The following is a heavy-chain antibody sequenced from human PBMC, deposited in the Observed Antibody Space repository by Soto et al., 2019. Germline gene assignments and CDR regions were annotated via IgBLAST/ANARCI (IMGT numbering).Heavy chain of an antibody. D-gene: IGHD3-3*01. J-gene: IGHJ4*02. CDR2: GLRHEFV. V-gene: IGHV4-59*11. CDR3: AYYDFWSGSYFDY. Sequence: SETLSLTCTVSGGSISDHYLSWTRQPPGKGLEWIGYGLRHEFVGTNPSLTSRVTISVDTSKKQFSLKLSSVTAADTAVYYCAYYDFWSGSYFDYWGQGTLVTVSS. CDR1: GGSISDHY.